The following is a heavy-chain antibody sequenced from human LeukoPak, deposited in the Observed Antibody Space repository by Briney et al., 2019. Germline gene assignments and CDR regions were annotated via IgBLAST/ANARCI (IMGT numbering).Heavy chain of an antibody. CDR1: GGTFSSYA. V-gene: IGHV1-18*01. Sequence: ASVKVSCKASGGTFSSYAISWVRQAPGQGLEWMGWISAYNGNTNYAQKLQGRVTMTTDTSTSTAYMELRSLRSDDTAVYYCARDPDLPMVRGVITYPGEDYWGQGTLVTVSS. D-gene: IGHD3-10*01. CDR3: ARDPDLPMVRGVITYPGEDY. J-gene: IGHJ4*02. CDR2: ISAYNGNT.